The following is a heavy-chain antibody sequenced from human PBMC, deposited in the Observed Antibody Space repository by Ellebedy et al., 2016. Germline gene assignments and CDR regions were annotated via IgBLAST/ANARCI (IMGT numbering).Heavy chain of an antibody. Sequence: SETLSLTXTVSDGSISPYYWNWIRQPPGKGLEWIGHMSYTGSTNYNPSLRSRVTISVDTSKNQFSLKLSSVTAADTAIYSCARGRVFGSGSYYNPRSYYYYMDVWGKGTTVTVSS. D-gene: IGHD3-10*01. V-gene: IGHV4-59*01. CDR2: MSYTGST. J-gene: IGHJ6*03. CDR1: DGSISPYY. CDR3: ARGRVFGSGSYYNPRSYYYYMDV.